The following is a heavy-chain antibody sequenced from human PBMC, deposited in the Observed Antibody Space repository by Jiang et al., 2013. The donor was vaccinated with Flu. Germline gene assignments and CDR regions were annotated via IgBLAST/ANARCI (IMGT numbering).Heavy chain of an antibody. V-gene: IGHV7-4-1*02. D-gene: IGHD2-8*02. CDR3: ARVVLVARYYYGVDV. Sequence: KPGASVKVSCKASGYSFTSYALNWVRQAPGQGLEWMGWINTNTGSPTYAQGFTGRLVFSLDTSVNTAYLQISNLKAEDTAVYYCARVVLVARYYYGVDVWGQGTTVTVSS. J-gene: IGHJ6*02. CDR1: GYSFTSYA. CDR2: INTNTGSP.